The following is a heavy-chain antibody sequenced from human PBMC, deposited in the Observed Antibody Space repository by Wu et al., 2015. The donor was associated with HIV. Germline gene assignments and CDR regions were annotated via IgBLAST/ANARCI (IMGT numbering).Heavy chain of an antibody. V-gene: IGHV1-2*02. D-gene: IGHD3-22*01. CDR3: ARPQYSGNYDLHY. Sequence: QVHLVQSGAEVKKPGASVKVSCKASGYTFTGYYMHWLRQAPGQGPEWMGWINPNSGATNYAQKFQGRVTMTRDTSIGTAYMELSRLTSDDTAVYFCARPQYSGNYDLHYWGQGTLVTVSS. J-gene: IGHJ4*02. CDR2: INPNSGAT. CDR1: GYTFTGYY.